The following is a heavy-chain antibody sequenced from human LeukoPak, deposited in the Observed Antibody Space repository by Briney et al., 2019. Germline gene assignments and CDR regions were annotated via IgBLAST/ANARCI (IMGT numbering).Heavy chain of an antibody. D-gene: IGHD6-13*01. CDR1: GGSISNSGYY. CDR3: AQTGQQLVYYYYYYMDV. CDR2: VDYSGNT. V-gene: IGHV4-39*01. Sequence: SETLSLTCTVSGGSISNSGYYWGWIRQPPGKGLEWIGSVDYSGNTYYRPSLKSRVTISVDTSKNQFSLKLSSVTAADTAVYYCAQTGQQLVYYYYYYMDVWGKGTTVTVSS. J-gene: IGHJ6*03.